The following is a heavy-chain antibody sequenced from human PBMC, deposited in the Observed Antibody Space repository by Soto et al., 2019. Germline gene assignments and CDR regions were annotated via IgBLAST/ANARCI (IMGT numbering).Heavy chain of an antibody. V-gene: IGHV3-23*04. D-gene: IGHD2-21*02. J-gene: IGHJ4*02. CDR2: ISSGSGGST. CDR3: AKDHIVVVTAIFDY. CDR1: GFTFSTYS. Sequence: EVQLVESGGGLVKPGGSLRLSCAVSGFTFSTYSMNWVRQAPGKGLEWVSCISSGSGGSTYYADSVKGRFTISRDNSKNTLYLQMNSLRAEDTAVYYCAKDHIVVVTAIFDYWGQGTLVTVSS.